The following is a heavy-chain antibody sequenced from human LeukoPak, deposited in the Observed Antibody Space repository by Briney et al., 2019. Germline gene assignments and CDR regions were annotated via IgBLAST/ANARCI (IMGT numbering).Heavy chain of an antibody. CDR1: GYTFTSYG. CDR3: ARLFGRWLHTYYYGMDV. CDR2: IIPIFGTA. J-gene: IGHJ6*02. D-gene: IGHD4-23*01. Sequence: ASVKVSCKASGYTFTSYGISWVRQAPGQGLEWMGGIIPIFGTANYAQKFQGRVTITADESTSTAYMELSSLRSEDTAVYYCARLFGRWLHTYYYGMDVWGQGTTVTISS. V-gene: IGHV1-69*13.